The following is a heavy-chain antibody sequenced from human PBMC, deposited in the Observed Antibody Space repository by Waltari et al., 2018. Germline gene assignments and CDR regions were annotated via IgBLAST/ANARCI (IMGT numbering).Heavy chain of an antibody. CDR1: GGSISSSSSY. Sequence: QLQLQESGPGLVKPSETLSLTCTVSGGSISSSSSYGGWIRQPPGKGLAWIGSIYYSGSTYYNPSLKSRVTISVDTSKNQFSLKLSSVTAADTAVYYCARRTDYGDGDYWGQGTLVTVSS. D-gene: IGHD4-17*01. V-gene: IGHV4-39*01. CDR2: IYYSGST. J-gene: IGHJ4*02. CDR3: ARRTDYGDGDY.